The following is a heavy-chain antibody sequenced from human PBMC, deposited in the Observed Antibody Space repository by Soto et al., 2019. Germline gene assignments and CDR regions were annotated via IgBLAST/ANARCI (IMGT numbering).Heavy chain of an antibody. CDR1: GYTFNNYW. Sequence: GESLKISCKGSGYTFNNYWIAWVRQMPGQGLEWMGIVFPGDSESRYSPAFQGQVTMSADKSTGTAYLQWSSLKASDTAMYYCARRRYYDNSGHFVGRALDVWGRGTMVTVSS. CDR2: VFPGDSES. J-gene: IGHJ3*01. CDR3: ARRRYYDNSGHFVGRALDV. V-gene: IGHV5-51*01. D-gene: IGHD3-22*01.